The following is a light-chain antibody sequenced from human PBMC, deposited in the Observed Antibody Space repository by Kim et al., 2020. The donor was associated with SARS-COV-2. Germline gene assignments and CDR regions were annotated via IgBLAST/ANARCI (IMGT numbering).Light chain of an antibody. Sequence: SSELTQDPAVCVALGQTVRITCQGDSLRSYYATWYQQKPGQAPIVVIYGKNNRPSGIPDRFSGSSSGDTASLTITGTQAGDEADYYCNSRGSNDNVLFGG. J-gene: IGLJ2*01. CDR1: SLRSYY. V-gene: IGLV3-19*01. CDR2: GKN. CDR3: NSRGSNDNVL.